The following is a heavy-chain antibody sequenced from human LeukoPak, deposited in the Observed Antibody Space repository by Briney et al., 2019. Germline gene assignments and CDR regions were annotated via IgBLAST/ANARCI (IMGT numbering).Heavy chain of an antibody. V-gene: IGHV4-59*01. Sequence: PSETLSLTCTVSGGSISSYYWSWIRQPPGKGLEWVGYIYYSGSTNYNPSLKSRVTISVDTSKNQFSLKLSSVTAADTAVYYCARGEGARYSGYDLPYYFDYWGQGTLVTVSS. CDR1: GGSISSYY. J-gene: IGHJ4*02. D-gene: IGHD5-12*01. CDR3: ARGEGARYSGYDLPYYFDY. CDR2: IYYSGST.